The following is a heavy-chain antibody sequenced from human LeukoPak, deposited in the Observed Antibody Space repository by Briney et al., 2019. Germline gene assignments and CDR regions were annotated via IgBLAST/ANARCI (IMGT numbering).Heavy chain of an antibody. D-gene: IGHD3-3*01. J-gene: IGHJ4*02. Sequence: GGSLRLSCAASGFTFSSYGMHWVRQAPGKGLEWVSYISSSSSTIYYADSVKGRFTISRDNAKNSLYLQMNSLRAEDTAVYYCARGWGTYYDFWSGYPNIDYWGQGTLVTVSS. CDR1: GFTFSSYG. CDR3: ARGWGTYYDFWSGYPNIDY. CDR2: ISSSSSTI. V-gene: IGHV3-48*01.